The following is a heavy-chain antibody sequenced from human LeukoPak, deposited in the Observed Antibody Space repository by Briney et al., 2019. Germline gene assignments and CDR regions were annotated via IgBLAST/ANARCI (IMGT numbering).Heavy chain of an antibody. J-gene: IGHJ4*02. CDR2: IWPDGSKK. Sequence: GGSLRLSCAASGFTFNTYAMHWVRQAPGKGLEWVAFIWPDGSKKYYADSVKGRFAISRENSKNTVYLQMNDLRPEDTALYFCAKISSSAESNFDYWGQGTLLTVSS. V-gene: IGHV3-30*02. CDR1: GFTFNTYA. D-gene: IGHD6-25*01. CDR3: AKISSSAESNFDY.